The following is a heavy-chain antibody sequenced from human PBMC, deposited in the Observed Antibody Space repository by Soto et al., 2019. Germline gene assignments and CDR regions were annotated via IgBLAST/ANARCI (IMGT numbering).Heavy chain of an antibody. V-gene: IGHV1-18*01. CDR3: ARHHGPTRSENCFDP. J-gene: IGHJ5*02. CDR1: GYTFFTYD. CDR2: ISTYSGDT. D-gene: IGHD5-12*01. Sequence: QVHLVQSGVEVKTPGASVKVSCQASGYTFFTYDISWVRQAPGQGLEWMGWISTYSGDTKYAQKFQGRVTVTTDTSTTTAYLELRSLRSVDTAVYYCARHHGPTRSENCFDPWGQGTLVTVSS.